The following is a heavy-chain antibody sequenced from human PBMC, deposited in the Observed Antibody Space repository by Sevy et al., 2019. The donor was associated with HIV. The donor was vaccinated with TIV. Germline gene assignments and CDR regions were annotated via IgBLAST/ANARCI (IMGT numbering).Heavy chain of an antibody. V-gene: IGHV3-23*01. CDR1: GFTFSSYA. CDR3: ATSHPRCSGGTCSFDY. J-gene: IGHJ4*02. CDR2: ISGSGGST. Sequence: GGSLRLSCAASGFTFSSYAMSWVRQAPGKGLEWVSAISGSGGSTYYADSVKGRFTISRDNSKNTLYLQMNSLRAEDTAVYYCATSHPRCSGGTCSFDYWGQGTLVTVSS. D-gene: IGHD2-15*01.